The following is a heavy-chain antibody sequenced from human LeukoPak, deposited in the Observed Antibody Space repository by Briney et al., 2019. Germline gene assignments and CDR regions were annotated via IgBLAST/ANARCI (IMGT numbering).Heavy chain of an antibody. D-gene: IGHD3-10*01. Sequence: GSLRLSCAASGFTFSSYGMHWIRQPPGKGLEWIGSIYYSGSTYYNPSLKSRVTISVDTSKNQFSLKLSSVTAADTAVYYCAREKGDLFDYWGQGTLVTVSS. CDR2: IYYSGST. CDR1: GFTFSSYG. V-gene: IGHV4-38-2*02. J-gene: IGHJ4*02. CDR3: AREKGDLFDY.